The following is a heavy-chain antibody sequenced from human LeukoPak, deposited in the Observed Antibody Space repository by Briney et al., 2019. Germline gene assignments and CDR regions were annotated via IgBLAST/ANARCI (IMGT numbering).Heavy chain of an antibody. CDR2: ISSSSSYI. J-gene: IGHJ4*02. CDR1: GFTFSSYS. V-gene: IGHV3-21*01. CDR3: ARDVTLGNFDY. D-gene: IGHD3-16*01. Sequence: PGGSLILSCAASGFTFSSYSMNWVRQAPGKGLEWVSSISSSSSYIYYADSVKGRFTISRDNAKNSLYLQMNSLRAEDTAVYYCARDVTLGNFDYWGQGSLVIVSS.